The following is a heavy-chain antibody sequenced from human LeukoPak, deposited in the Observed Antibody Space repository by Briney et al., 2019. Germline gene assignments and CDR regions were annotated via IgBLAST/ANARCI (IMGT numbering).Heavy chain of an antibody. CDR1: GCTFSSYW. CDR2: IKQDGSEK. J-gene: IGHJ5*02. D-gene: IGHD2-2*01. Sequence: PGGSLRLSCAGSGCTFSSYWMSWVRQAPGKGLEWVANIKQDGSEKYYVDSVKGRFTISRENAKNSLYLQMNSLRAEDTAVYYCARDDCSSISCYHNWFDPWGQGTLVTVSS. V-gene: IGHV3-7*01. CDR3: ARDDCSSISCYHNWFDP.